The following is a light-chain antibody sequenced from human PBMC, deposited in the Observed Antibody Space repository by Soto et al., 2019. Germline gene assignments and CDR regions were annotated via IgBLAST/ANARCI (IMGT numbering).Light chain of an antibody. Sequence: EIVLTQSPATLSLSPGERATLSCRASQSVSNSLAWYQHKPGQPPRLLIFDASIRATDIPDRFSGSGSGTDFTLTISSLEPEDFAVYYCQQYNSWPPITFGQGTRLEIK. CDR3: QQYNSWPPIT. J-gene: IGKJ5*01. CDR2: DAS. V-gene: IGKV3-11*01. CDR1: QSVSNS.